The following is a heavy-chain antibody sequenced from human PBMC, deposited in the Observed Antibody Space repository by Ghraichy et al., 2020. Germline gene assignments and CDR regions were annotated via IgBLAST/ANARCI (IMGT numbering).Heavy chain of an antibody. J-gene: IGHJ5*02. Sequence: GGSLRLSCAASGFTFSSYSMNWVRQAPGKGLEWVSSISSSSSYIYYADSVKGRFTISRDNAKNSLYLQMNSLRAEDTAVYYCARDGTTGTGGGWFDPWGQGTLVTVSS. V-gene: IGHV3-21*01. CDR1: GFTFSSYS. CDR3: ARDGTTGTGGGWFDP. CDR2: ISSSSSYI. D-gene: IGHD1-1*01.